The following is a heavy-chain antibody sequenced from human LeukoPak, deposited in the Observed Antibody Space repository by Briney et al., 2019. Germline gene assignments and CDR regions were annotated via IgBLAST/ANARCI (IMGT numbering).Heavy chain of an antibody. CDR2: INPSGGGT. CDR3: ARGQHLGHDAFDI. V-gene: IGHV1-46*01. D-gene: IGHD1-1*01. Sequence: ASVKVSCKASGYTFTTYYIHWVRQAPGQGLEWMGIINPSGGGTGYAQKFQDRVTMTRDMSTNTVYMELSSLRSDDTAFYYCARGQHLGHDAFDIWGQGTMVTVSS. J-gene: IGHJ3*02. CDR1: GYTFTTYY.